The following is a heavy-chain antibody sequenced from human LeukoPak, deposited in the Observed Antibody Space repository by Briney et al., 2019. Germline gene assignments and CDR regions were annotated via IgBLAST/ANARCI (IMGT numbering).Heavy chain of an antibody. Sequence: GRSLRLSCAASGFILSSYALHWVRQAPGKGLEWVAVISDDGSKKYYADSVKGRFTISRDNSKITLYLQMNSLRAEDTAVYYCARDLGQQAFDYWGQGTLVTVSS. CDR2: ISDDGSKK. CDR3: ARDLGQQAFDY. V-gene: IGHV3-30-3*01. J-gene: IGHJ4*02. D-gene: IGHD6-13*01. CDR1: GFILSSYA.